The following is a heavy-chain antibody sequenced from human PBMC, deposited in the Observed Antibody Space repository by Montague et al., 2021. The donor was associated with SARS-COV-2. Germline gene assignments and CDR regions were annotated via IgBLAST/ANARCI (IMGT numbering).Heavy chain of an antibody. J-gene: IGHJ3*02. CDR1: GFTFSSYE. D-gene: IGHD3-22*01. CDR3: ARESRITMLVVVITSAFDI. CDR2: ISSSGGTT. Sequence: SLRLSCAASGFTFSSYEMNLVRQAPGKGLEWVSYISSSGGTTFYSDSVRGRFTISRDNAKNSLYLQMNSLRAEDTAVYYCARESRITMLVVVITSAFDIWGQGTMVTVSS. V-gene: IGHV3-48*03.